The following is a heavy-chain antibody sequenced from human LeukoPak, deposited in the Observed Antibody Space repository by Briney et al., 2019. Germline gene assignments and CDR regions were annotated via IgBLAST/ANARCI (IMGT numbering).Heavy chain of an antibody. CDR2: ISGSGGNT. D-gene: IGHD5-12*01. Sequence: GSILRISGAASGLTFSSNAMSWCRKAPGKGVEWLTAISGSGGNTYYADSVKGRFTISRDNSKSPLYLQMNSLRAEDTAVYYCANSLPVDMVATPTGYSGQVAPVTVSS. CDR3: ANSLPVDMVATPTGY. CDR1: GLTFSSNA. V-gene: IGHV3-23*01. J-gene: IGHJ4*02.